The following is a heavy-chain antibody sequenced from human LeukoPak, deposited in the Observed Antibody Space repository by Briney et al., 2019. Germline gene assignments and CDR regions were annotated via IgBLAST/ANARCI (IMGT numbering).Heavy chain of an antibody. D-gene: IGHD3-22*01. CDR3: ARGSNSSGYYHGASSDY. V-gene: IGHV1-46*01. Sequence: ASVKVSCKASGYTFTSYYMHWVRQAPGQGLEWMGIINPSGGSTSYAQKFQGRVTMTRDTSTSTVYMELSSLRSEDTAVYYCARGSNSSGYYHGASSDYWGQGTLVTVSS. CDR1: GYTFTSYY. J-gene: IGHJ4*02. CDR2: INPSGGST.